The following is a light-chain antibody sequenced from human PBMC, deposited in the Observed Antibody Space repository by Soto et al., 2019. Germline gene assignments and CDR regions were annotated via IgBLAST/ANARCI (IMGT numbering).Light chain of an antibody. CDR1: QSVSSY. Sequence: ETVLTQSPATLSLSLGGRYTLCCRASQSVSSYLAWYQQKPGQAPRLLIYDASNRATGIPGRFNGSGSGTEFTLAISSLQSEDSAVYYCQQYNSWPPITFGQGTRLEIK. CDR3: QQYNSWPPIT. V-gene: IGKV3-11*01. CDR2: DAS. J-gene: IGKJ5*01.